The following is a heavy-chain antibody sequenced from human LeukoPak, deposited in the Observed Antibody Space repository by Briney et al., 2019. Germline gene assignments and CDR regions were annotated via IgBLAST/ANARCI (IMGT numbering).Heavy chain of an antibody. D-gene: IGHD5-24*01. CDR3: ARDVREGAFDI. CDR1: GYTFTGYY. CDR2: INPNRGGT. J-gene: IGHJ3*02. V-gene: IGHV1-2*02. Sequence: ASVKVSCKASGYTFTGYYMHWVRQAPGQGLEWMGWINPNRGGTNYAQKFQGRVTMTRDTSINTAYMELSRLRSDDTAVYYCARDVREGAFDIWGQGTMVTVSS.